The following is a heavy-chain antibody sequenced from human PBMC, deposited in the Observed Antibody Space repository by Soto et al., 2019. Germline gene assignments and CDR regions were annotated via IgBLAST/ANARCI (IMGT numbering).Heavy chain of an antibody. CDR1: GYTFTGYF. J-gene: IGHJ5*02. Sequence: QVQLVQSGAEVKKPGASVKVSCKASGYTFTGYFMHWVRQAPGQGLEWMGWINSNSGATKYAQKFQGRVTLSRDTSISTAYMELSGLRSDDPAVSYCARGGGTILAPLPWGQGTLVNVSS. D-gene: IGHD3-3*01. CDR2: INSNSGAT. CDR3: ARGGGTILAPLP. V-gene: IGHV1-2*02.